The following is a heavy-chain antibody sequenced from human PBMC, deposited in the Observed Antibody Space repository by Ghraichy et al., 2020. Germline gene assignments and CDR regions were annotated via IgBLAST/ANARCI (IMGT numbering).Heavy chain of an antibody. D-gene: IGHD2-21*02. J-gene: IGHJ4*02. CDR2: ISGSGGST. CDR3: AKRLLNDY. Sequence: GESLNISCAASGFTFSSYAMSWVRQAPGKGLGWVSAISGSGGSTYYADSVKGRFTISRDNSKNTLYLQMNSLRAEDTAVYYCAKRLLNDYWGQGTLATVSS. CDR1: GFTFSSYA. V-gene: IGHV3-23*01.